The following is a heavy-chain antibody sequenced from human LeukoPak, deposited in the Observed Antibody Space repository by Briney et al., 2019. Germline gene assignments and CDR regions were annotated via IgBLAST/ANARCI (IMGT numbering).Heavy chain of an antibody. Sequence: EASVKVSCKASGYTFTGYYMHWVRQAPGQGLEWMGWISPNSGGTIYAQKFQGRVTMTRDTSISTAYMELSRLRSDDTAVYYCARDHTRRGIAAAGTIRYWGQGTLVTVSS. CDR1: GYTFTGYY. CDR2: ISPNSGGT. V-gene: IGHV1-2*02. CDR3: ARDHTRRGIAAAGTIRY. D-gene: IGHD6-13*01. J-gene: IGHJ4*02.